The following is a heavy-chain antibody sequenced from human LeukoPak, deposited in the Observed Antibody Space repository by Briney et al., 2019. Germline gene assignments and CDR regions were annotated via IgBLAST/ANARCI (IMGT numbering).Heavy chain of an antibody. CDR2: IYSGGST. Sequence: GGSLRLSCAASGFTVSSNYMSWVRQAPGKGLEWVPIIYSGGSTFYADSVKGRFTISRDNSKNTLYLQMNSLRAEDTAVYYCARGGSYLSAFDIWGQGTMVTVSS. V-gene: IGHV3-53*01. CDR3: ARGGSYLSAFDI. CDR1: GFTVSSNY. J-gene: IGHJ3*02. D-gene: IGHD1-26*01.